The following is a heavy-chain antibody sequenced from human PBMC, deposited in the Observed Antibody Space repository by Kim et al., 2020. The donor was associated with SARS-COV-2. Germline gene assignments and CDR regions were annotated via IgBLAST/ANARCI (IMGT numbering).Heavy chain of an antibody. CDR3: AKGDGSYQGPFDY. Sequence: ADAGKGRFTISRDNSKNTLYLQMTSLRAEDTAVYYCAKGDGSYQGPFDYWGQGTLVTVSS. J-gene: IGHJ4*02. D-gene: IGHD1-26*01. V-gene: IGHV3-30*02.